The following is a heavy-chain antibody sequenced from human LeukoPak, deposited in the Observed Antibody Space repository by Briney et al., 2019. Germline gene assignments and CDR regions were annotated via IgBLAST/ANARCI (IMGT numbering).Heavy chain of an antibody. J-gene: IGHJ4*02. CDR3: ARLLGGYSSSWYRFDY. CDR2: IDWDDDK. V-gene: IGHV2-70*04. Sequence: SGPALVKPTQTLTLTCTFSGFSLSTSGTRVSWIRQPPGKALEWLARIDWDDDKFYSTSLKTRLTISKDTSKNQVVLTMTNMDPVDTATYYCARLLGGYSSSWYRFDYWGQGTLVTVSS. D-gene: IGHD6-13*01. CDR1: GFSLSTSGTR.